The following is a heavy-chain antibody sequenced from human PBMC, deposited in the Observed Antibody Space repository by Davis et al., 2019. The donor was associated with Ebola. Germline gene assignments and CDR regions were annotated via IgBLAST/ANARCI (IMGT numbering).Heavy chain of an antibody. V-gene: IGHV3-30*14. D-gene: IGHD6-6*01. CDR3: ARDRDEYSSSSPPGFDY. J-gene: IGHJ4*02. CDR2: ISYDGSNK. CDR1: GFTFSSYA. Sequence: PGGSLRLSCAASGFTFSSYAMHWVRQAPGKGLEWVAVISYDGSNKYYADSVKGRFTISRDNSKNTLYLQMSSLRSEDTAVYYCARDRDEYSSSSPPGFDYWGQGTLVTVSS.